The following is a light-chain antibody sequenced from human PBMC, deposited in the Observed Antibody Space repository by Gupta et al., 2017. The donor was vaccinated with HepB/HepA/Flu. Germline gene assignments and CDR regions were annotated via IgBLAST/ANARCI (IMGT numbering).Light chain of an antibody. CDR2: GGT. CDR3: RQANSFPIT. V-gene: IGKV1-12*01. CDR1: QAISSH. J-gene: IGKJ5*01. Sequence: DIQMTQSPSSVSASVGDRVTITCRASQAISSHLGWYQQKPGKPPELLISGGTTLQSGVASSCIGSGAETEDTLTIISRLQEDSATDYWRQANSFPITFGQGTRLEIK.